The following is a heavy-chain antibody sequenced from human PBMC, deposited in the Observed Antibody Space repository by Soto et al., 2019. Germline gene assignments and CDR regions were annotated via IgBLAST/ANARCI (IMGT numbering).Heavy chain of an antibody. Sequence: PGGSLRLSCAASGFTFSSYAMSWVRQAPGKGLEWVSAISGSGGSTYYADSVKGRFTISRDNSKNTLYLQMNSLRAEDTAVYYCAKGGYCSSTSCYRGYDYYGMDVWGQGT. CDR3: AKGGYCSSTSCYRGYDYYGMDV. V-gene: IGHV3-23*01. CDR2: ISGSGGST. CDR1: GFTFSSYA. D-gene: IGHD2-2*02. J-gene: IGHJ6*02.